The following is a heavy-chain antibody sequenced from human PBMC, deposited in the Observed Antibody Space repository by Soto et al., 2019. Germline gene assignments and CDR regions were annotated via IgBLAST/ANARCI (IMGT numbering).Heavy chain of an antibody. D-gene: IGHD4-17*01. CDR2: FFSDAER. V-gene: IGHV2-26*01. CDR3: ARMDGDYNYYGLDV. CDR1: GFSLTNGRMG. Sequence: QVTLKESGPVLVQPTEPLTLTCSVSGFSLTNGRMGVSWIRQPPGKSLEWLAHFFSDAERSYSTAMQSRLNMYKDSSGSQVVLTMTNMAPADTATYFCARMDGDYNYYGLDVWGNGIAVTVSS. J-gene: IGHJ6*04.